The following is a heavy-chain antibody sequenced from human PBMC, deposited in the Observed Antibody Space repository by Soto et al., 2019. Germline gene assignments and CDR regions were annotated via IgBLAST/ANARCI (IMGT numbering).Heavy chain of an antibody. J-gene: IGHJ5*02. CDR2: ISYGGGTT. CDR3: VKGVRSGWYFGSDP. D-gene: IGHD6-19*01. Sequence: PGGSLRLSCAASGFTFSSYAMSWVRQAPGKGLEWVSAISYGGGTTYYADSVKGRFTISRDNSKNTLYLQMSSLRAEDTAVYYCVKGVRSGWYFGSDPWGQGTLVTVSS. CDR1: GFTFSSYA. V-gene: IGHV3-23*01.